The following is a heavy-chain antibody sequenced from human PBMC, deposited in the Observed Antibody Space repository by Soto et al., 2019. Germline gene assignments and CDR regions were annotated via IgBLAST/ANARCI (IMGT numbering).Heavy chain of an antibody. J-gene: IGHJ4*02. D-gene: IGHD3-10*02. Sequence: SGGSLRLSCEGSGFTFSDYYMSWIRQAPGRGLEWISYSSNSGTFTRYSDSVKGRFSISRDNTKNFLYLQMNSLRAEDTAVYYCARSGDNYNVLDYWGQGTPVTVSS. CDR2: SSNSGTFT. V-gene: IGHV3-11*06. CDR1: GFTFSDYY. CDR3: ARSGDNYNVLDY.